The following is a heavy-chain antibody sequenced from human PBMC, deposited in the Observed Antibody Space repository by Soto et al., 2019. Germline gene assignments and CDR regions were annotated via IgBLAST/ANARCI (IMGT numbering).Heavy chain of an antibody. CDR3: ARGTLSSGCDY. J-gene: IGHJ4*02. CDR2: IYYSGST. Sequence: SETLSLTCTVSGGSISSYYWSWIRQPPGKGLEWIGYIYYSGSTNYNPSLKSRVTISVDTSKNQFSLKLSSVTAADTAVYYCARGTLSSGCDYWGQGTLVTVSS. D-gene: IGHD6-19*01. CDR1: GGSISSYY. V-gene: IGHV4-59*01.